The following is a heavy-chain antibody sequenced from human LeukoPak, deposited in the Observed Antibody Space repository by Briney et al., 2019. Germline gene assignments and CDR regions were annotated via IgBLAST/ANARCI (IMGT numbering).Heavy chain of an antibody. D-gene: IGHD3-22*01. CDR2: IRYDGSNK. CDR1: GFTFSSYG. CDR3: ASQGGSGYYGPYYFDY. V-gene: IGHV3-30*02. J-gene: IGHJ4*02. Sequence: GGSLRLSCAASGFTFSSYGMHWVRQAPGKGLEWVAFIRYDGSNKYYADSVKSRFTISRDNSKNTLYLQMNSLRAEDTAVYYCASQGGSGYYGPYYFDYWGQGTLVTVSS.